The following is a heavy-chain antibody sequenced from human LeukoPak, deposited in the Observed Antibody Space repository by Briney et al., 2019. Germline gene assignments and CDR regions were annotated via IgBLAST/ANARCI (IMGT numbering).Heavy chain of an antibody. V-gene: IGHV4-34*01. Sequence: PSETLSLTCTVSGGSMSPYHWGWIRQPPGKGLEWIGEINHSGSTNYNPSLKSRVTISVDTSKNQFSLKLSSVTAADTAVYYCARASSGDYKRFDYWGQGTLVTVSS. J-gene: IGHJ4*02. CDR1: GGSMSPYH. D-gene: IGHD4-17*01. CDR3: ARASSGDYKRFDY. CDR2: INHSGST.